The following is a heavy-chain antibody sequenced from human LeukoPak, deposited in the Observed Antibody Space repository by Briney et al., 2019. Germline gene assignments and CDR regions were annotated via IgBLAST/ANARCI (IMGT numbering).Heavy chain of an antibody. J-gene: IGHJ6*03. D-gene: IGHD3-3*01. CDR1: GGSISSYY. CDR2: IYYSGST. V-gene: IGHV4-59*01. CDR3: ARVVTIFGVGRYYYYYYMGV. Sequence: PSETLSLTCTVSGGSISSYYWSWIRQPPGKGLEWIGYIYYSGSTNYNPSLKSRVTISVDTSKNQFSLKLSSVTAADTAVYYCARVVTIFGVGRYYYYYYMGVWGKGTTVTVSS.